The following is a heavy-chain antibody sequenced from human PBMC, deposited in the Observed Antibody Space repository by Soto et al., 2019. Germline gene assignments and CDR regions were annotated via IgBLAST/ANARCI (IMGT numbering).Heavy chain of an antibody. V-gene: IGHV3-30*18. D-gene: IGHD3-3*01. Sequence: GGSLRLSCAASGFTFSSYGMHWVRQAPGKGLEWVAVISYDGSNKYYADSVKGRFTISRDNSKNTLYLQMNSLRAEDTAVYYCAKAGGYDFWGGYPGFDYWGQGTLVTVSS. CDR1: GFTFSSYG. J-gene: IGHJ4*02. CDR2: ISYDGSNK. CDR3: AKAGGYDFWGGYPGFDY.